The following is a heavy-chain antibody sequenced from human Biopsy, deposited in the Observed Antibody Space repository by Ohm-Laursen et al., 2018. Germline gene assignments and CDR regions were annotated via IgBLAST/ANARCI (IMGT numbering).Heavy chain of an antibody. J-gene: IGHJ1*01. CDR2: INQAGTT. V-gene: IGHV4-34*08. CDR1: GKTFSDYQ. D-gene: IGHD1-7*01. CDR3: TMELRSLRSDDTAVYYCATKLTGYFHH. Sequence: SETLSLTCAVFGKTFSDYQWSWIRQPPGKGLEWIGQINQAGTTNYNPSLKSRVSISADASKYEFSLRLTSVTAADTSTSTATMELRSLRSDDTAVYYCATKLTGYFHHWGQGTLVIVSS.